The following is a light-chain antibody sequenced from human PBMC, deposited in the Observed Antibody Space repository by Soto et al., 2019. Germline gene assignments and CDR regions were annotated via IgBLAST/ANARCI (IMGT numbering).Light chain of an antibody. CDR3: QQDDELPIT. CDR1: QDINNY. Sequence: DSQLTQSPSSLSASVGDRVTITCQASQDINNYINWYQKKPGKAPKLLIYDVLSLERGVPSRFSGSGSGAYFTLTISSLQPEDIATYYCQQDDELPITFGRGTRLEIK. CDR2: DVL. V-gene: IGKV1-33*01. J-gene: IGKJ5*01.